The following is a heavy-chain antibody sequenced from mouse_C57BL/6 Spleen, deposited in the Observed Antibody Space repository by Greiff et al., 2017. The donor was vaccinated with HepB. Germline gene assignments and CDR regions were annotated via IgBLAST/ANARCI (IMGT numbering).Heavy chain of an antibody. Sequence: EVQLQQSGPELVKPGASVKISCKASGYTFTDYYMNWVKQSHGKSLEWIGDINPNNGGTSYNQKFKGKATMTVDKSSSTAYMELRSLTSEDSAVYYCARSGGYPYAMDYWGQGTSVTVSS. CDR3: ARSGGYPYAMDY. J-gene: IGHJ4*01. D-gene: IGHD2-2*01. CDR1: GYTFTDYY. V-gene: IGHV1-26*01. CDR2: INPNNGGT.